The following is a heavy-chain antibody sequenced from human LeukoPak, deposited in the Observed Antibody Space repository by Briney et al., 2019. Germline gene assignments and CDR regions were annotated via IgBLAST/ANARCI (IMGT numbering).Heavy chain of an antibody. Sequence: GGSLRLSCAASGFTFDDYGMSWVRQAPGKGLEWVGRNRNKASRYTTEYAASVKGRLTISRDDSKNSMYLQMNSLKTEDTAVYYCASVEGAPGYWGQGTLVTVSS. J-gene: IGHJ4*02. CDR2: NRNKASRYTT. V-gene: IGHV3-72*01. CDR1: GFTFDDYG. CDR3: ASVEGAPGY. D-gene: IGHD1-26*01.